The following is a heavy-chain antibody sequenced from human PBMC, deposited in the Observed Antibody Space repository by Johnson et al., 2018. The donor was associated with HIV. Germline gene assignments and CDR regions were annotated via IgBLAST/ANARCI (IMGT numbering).Heavy chain of an antibody. D-gene: IGHD3-22*01. CDR1: GFTFSSYA. Sequence: QVQLVESGGGVVQPGRSLRLSCAASGFTFSSYAMHWVRQAPGKGLEWVSYISNTGATTYYADSVKGRFTISRDNSRNSLYLQMSSLRAEDTAVYYCAKGDYYDSRAAFDIWGQGTMVTVSS. CDR2: ISNTGATT. J-gene: IGHJ3*02. CDR3: AKGDYYDSRAAFDI. V-gene: IGHV3-30*04.